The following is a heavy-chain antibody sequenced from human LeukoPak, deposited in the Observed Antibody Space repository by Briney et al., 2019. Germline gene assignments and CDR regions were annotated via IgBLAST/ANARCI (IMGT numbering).Heavy chain of an antibody. CDR3: ARDKYCSSTSCLFPAPYYYYYMDV. D-gene: IGHD2-2*01. CDR2: ISAYNGNT. Sequence: GASVKVSCTASGYTFTSYGISWVRQAPGQGLEWMGWISAYNGNTNYAQKLQGRVTMTTDTSTSTAYMELRSLRSDDTAVYYCARDKYCSSTSCLFPAPYYYYYMDVWGKGTTVTVSS. CDR1: GYTFTSYG. J-gene: IGHJ6*03. V-gene: IGHV1-18*01.